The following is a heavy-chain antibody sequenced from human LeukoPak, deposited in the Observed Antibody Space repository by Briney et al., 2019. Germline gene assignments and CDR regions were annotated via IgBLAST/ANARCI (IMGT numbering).Heavy chain of an antibody. Sequence: GASVTVSCKASGYTFTGYYMHWVRQAPGQGLEWMGWIYPNSGGTGYAQNFQGRVTMTWDTSITTAYMELNRLTSDDTAVYYCAREFPRTSGFDYWGRGSLVTVSS. J-gene: IGHJ4*02. CDR2: IYPNSGGT. CDR3: AREFPRTSGFDY. D-gene: IGHD1-26*01. V-gene: IGHV1-2*02. CDR1: GYTFTGYY.